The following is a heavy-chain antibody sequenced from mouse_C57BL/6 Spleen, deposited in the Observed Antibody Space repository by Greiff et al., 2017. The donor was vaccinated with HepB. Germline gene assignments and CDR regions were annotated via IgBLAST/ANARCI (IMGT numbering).Heavy chain of an antibody. CDR3: ARYDYDEGYYAMDY. CDR2: INPGSGGT. J-gene: IGHJ4*01. Sequence: VQLQQSGAELVRPGTSVKVSCKASGYAFTNYLIEWVKQRPGQGLEWIGVINPGSGGTNYNEKFKGKATLTADKSSSTAYMQLSSLTSEDSAVYFCARYDYDEGYYAMDYWGQGTSVTVSS. D-gene: IGHD2-4*01. V-gene: IGHV1-54*01. CDR1: GYAFTNYL.